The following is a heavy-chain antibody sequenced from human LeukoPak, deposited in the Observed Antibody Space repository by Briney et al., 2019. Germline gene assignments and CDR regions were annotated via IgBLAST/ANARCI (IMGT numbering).Heavy chain of an antibody. CDR1: GFSYSDYY. V-gene: IGHV3-11*01. CDR2: IDKSGNSK. D-gene: IGHD5-12*01. J-gene: IGHJ4*02. Sequence: GGSLRLSCAASGFSYSDYYMTWVRQAPGRGLEWVSYIDKSGNSKYYADSVKGRFTISRDNAKNSLYLQMNSLRAEDTALYYCARVRGSYSADYWGQGTLVTVSS. CDR3: ARVRGSYSADY.